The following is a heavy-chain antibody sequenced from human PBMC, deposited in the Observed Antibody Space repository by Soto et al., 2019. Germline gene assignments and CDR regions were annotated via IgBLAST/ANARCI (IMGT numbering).Heavy chain of an antibody. Sequence: QVQLVQSGAEVKKPGSSVKVSCKASGGTFASFTITWVRQAPGQGLEWLGRITPLLGTTKSAQKFQDRVTRTADTSTATAYMELCSLQSDDTAVYYCARGPNNLSDYWGQGTLVTVSS. CDR3: ARGPNNLSDY. CDR1: GGTFASFT. CDR2: ITPLLGTT. V-gene: IGHV1-69*08. J-gene: IGHJ4*02.